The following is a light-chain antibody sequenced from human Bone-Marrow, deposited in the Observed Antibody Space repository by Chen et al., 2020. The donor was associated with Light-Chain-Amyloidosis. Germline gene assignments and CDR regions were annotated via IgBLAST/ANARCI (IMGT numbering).Light chain of an antibody. CDR3: SSYTITNTLV. Sequence: QSDLPQPASVSASPGQSITISCTGTSSDVGGDNHVSWYQQHPDTAPKLMIYEGTNRPSCVPDRFSGSKSDNTASLTISGLQTEDEADYFCSSYTITNTLVFGSGTRVTVL. V-gene: IGLV2-14*01. CDR1: SSDVGGDNH. CDR2: EGT. J-gene: IGLJ1*01.